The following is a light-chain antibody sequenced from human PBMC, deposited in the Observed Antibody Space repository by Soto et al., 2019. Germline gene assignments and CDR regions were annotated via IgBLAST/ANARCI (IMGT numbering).Light chain of an antibody. V-gene: IGLV2-14*01. J-gene: IGLJ3*02. CDR2: EVS. CDR1: NSDIGAYNF. Sequence: QSALTQPASMSGSPGQSITISCAGTNSDIGAYNFVSWYQQLPGKAPKLIIYEVSHRPSGISNRFSGSKSGNSASLTISGLQPDDESYYYCSSYRSSSTPVFGGGTKVTVL. CDR3: SSYRSSSTPV.